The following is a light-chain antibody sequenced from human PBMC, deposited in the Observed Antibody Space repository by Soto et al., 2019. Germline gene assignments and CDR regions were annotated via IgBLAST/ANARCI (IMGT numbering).Light chain of an antibody. V-gene: IGKV3-15*01. CDR1: QSVSSN. J-gene: IGKJ5*01. Sequence: EIVMTQSPATLSVSPGERATLSCRARQSVSSNLAWYQQKPGQGPRLLIYGASTRATGIPARFSGSGSGTDFTLTISSLQSEDFAVYYCQQYNNWPPITLGQGTRLEIK. CDR2: GAS. CDR3: QQYNNWPPIT.